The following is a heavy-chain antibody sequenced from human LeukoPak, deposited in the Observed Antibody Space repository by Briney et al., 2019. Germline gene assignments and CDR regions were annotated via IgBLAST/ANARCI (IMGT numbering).Heavy chain of an antibody. D-gene: IGHD3-10*01. CDR2: IYTSGST. J-gene: IGHJ4*02. CDR1: GGSISSGSYY. V-gene: IGHV4-61*02. Sequence: SETLSLTCTVSGGSISSGSYYWSWIRQPAGKGLEWIGRIYTSGSTNYNPSLKSRVTISVDTSKNQFSLKLSSVTAADTAVYYCARHLPIRGWFGELYSGFDYWGQGTLVTVSS. CDR3: ARHLPIRGWFGELYSGFDY.